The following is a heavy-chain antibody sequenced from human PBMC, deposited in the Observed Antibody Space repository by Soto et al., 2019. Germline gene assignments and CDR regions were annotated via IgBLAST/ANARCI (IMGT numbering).Heavy chain of an antibody. J-gene: IGHJ4*02. CDR3: ARARAGYDFWRGYYDY. D-gene: IGHD3-3*01. CDR1: GYTFTGYY. CDR2: INPNSGGT. Sequence: ASVKVSCKASGYTFTGYYMHWVRQAPGQGLEWMGWINPNSGGTNYAQKFQGWVTMTRDTSISTAYMELSRLRSDDTAVYYCARARAGYDFWRGYYDYWGQGTLVTVSS. V-gene: IGHV1-2*04.